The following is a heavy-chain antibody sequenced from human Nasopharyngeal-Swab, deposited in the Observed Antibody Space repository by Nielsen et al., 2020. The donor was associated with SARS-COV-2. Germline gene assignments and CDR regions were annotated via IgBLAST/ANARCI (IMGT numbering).Heavy chain of an antibody. J-gene: IGHJ4*02. Sequence: GGSLRLSCKGSGYSFTSYWIGWVRQMPGKGLEWMGIIYPGDSDTRYSPSSQGQVTISADKSISTAYLQWSSLKASDTAMYYCARHLPYGDFDYWGQGTLVTVSS. CDR2: IYPGDSDT. V-gene: IGHV5-51*01. CDR3: ARHLPYGDFDY. D-gene: IGHD4-17*01. CDR1: GYSFTSYW.